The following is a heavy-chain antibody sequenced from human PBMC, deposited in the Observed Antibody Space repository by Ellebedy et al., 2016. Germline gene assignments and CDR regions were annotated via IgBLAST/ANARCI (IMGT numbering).Heavy chain of an antibody. D-gene: IGHD3-16*02. V-gene: IGHV4-61*05. CDR3: ARLVGIRVWGSYRYTIDAFDI. CDR1: GGSISSSSYY. J-gene: IGHJ3*02. Sequence: SETLSLTCTVSGGSISSSSYYWSWIRQPPGKGLEWIGYIYYSGSTNYNPSLKSRVTISVDTSKNQFSLKLSSVTAADTAVYYCARLVGIRVWGSYRYTIDAFDIWGQGTMVTVSS. CDR2: IYYSGST.